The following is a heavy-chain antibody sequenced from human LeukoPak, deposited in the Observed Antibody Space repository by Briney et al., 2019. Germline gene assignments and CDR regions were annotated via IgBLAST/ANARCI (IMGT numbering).Heavy chain of an antibody. CDR2: ISWNSGSI. V-gene: IGHV3-9*01. J-gene: IGHJ4*02. CDR1: GFTFDDYA. CDR3: AKDSSDGIAAALTTGLLDY. D-gene: IGHD6-13*01. Sequence: GGSLRLSCAASGFTFDDYAMHWVRQAPGKGLEWVSGISWNSGSIGYADSVKGRFTISRDNAKNSLYLQMNSLRAEDTALYYCAKDSSDGIAAALTTGLLDYWGQGTLVTVSS.